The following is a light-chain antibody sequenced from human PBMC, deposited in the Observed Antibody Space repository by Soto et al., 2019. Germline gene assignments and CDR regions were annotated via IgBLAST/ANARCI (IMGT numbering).Light chain of an antibody. CDR2: EVS. Sequence: QSALTQPPSASGSPGQSVTISCTGTSSDVGDYNYVSWYQQHPGKAPKLMIYEVSKRPSGVPDRFSGSKSGNTASLTVSGLQAEDEADYYCSSYAGSNNRVFGTGTKV. V-gene: IGLV2-8*01. CDR1: SSDVGDYNY. J-gene: IGLJ1*01. CDR3: SSYAGSNNRV.